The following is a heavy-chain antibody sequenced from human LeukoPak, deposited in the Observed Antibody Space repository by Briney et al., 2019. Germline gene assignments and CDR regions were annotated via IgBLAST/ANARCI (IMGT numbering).Heavy chain of an antibody. Sequence: ASVKVSCKASGYTFTSYGISWVRQAPGQGLEWMGWISAYNGNTNYAQKLQGRVTMTTDTSTSTAYMELRSLRSDDTAVYYCATGGYYDSSGGPPWVAFDIWGQGTMVTVSS. CDR2: ISAYNGNT. D-gene: IGHD3-22*01. CDR1: GYTFTSYG. CDR3: ATGGYYDSSGGPPWVAFDI. V-gene: IGHV1-18*01. J-gene: IGHJ3*02.